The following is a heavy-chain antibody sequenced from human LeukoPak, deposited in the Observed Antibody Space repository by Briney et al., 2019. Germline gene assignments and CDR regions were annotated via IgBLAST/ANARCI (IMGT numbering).Heavy chain of an antibody. CDR3: ARDGTKLPWFGELRITRYYFYYMDV. CDR2: INPNSGGT. CDR1: GYTFTGYY. D-gene: IGHD3-10*01. Sequence: ASVKVSCKASGYTFTGYYMHWVRQAPGQGLEGMGWINPNSGGTNYAQKFQGRVTMTRDTSISTAYMELSRLRSDDTAVYYCARDGTKLPWFGELRITRYYFYYMDVWGKGTTVTISS. J-gene: IGHJ6*03. V-gene: IGHV1-2*02.